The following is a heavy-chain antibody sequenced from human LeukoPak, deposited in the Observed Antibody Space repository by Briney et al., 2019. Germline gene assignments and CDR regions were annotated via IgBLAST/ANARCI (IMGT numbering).Heavy chain of an antibody. D-gene: IGHD3-3*01. CDR3: AKETQHYYDFWSGYPGGGYFDY. Sequence: PGRSLRLSCAASGFTFSSYGMHWVRRAPGKGLEWVAVISYDGSNKYYADSVKGRFTISRDNSKNTLYLQMNSLRAEDTAVYYCAKETQHYYDFWSGYPGGGYFDYWGQGTLVTVSS. J-gene: IGHJ4*02. CDR2: ISYDGSNK. V-gene: IGHV3-30*18. CDR1: GFTFSSYG.